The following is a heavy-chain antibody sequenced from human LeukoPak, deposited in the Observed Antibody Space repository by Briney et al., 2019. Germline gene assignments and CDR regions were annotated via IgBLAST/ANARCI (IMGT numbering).Heavy chain of an antibody. CDR1: GYTFTVYY. Sequence: ASVKVSCKASGYTFTVYYMHWVRQAPGQGHEWMGWINPNGGGTNYAQKFQRRVTMTRDTSISTAYMELSRLRSDDTAVYYCARVFLRWQQLVPELGYWGQGTLVTVSS. D-gene: IGHD6-13*01. V-gene: IGHV1-2*02. J-gene: IGHJ4*02. CDR2: INPNGGGT. CDR3: ARVFLRWQQLVPELGY.